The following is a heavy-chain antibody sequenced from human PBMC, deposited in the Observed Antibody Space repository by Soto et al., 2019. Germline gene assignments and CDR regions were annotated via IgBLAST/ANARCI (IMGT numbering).Heavy chain of an antibody. V-gene: IGHV1-69*06. D-gene: IGHD3-22*01. CDR3: PTERGQYESSGQSRFDH. Sequence: QVQLVKSAAEGKKPGSSLKVSCRASGDTFGNCAMTWVRQAPGQGLEWMGGTIAIFGTTNYAQNVQGRVKFTADKYTRTQYRELDSLTSEDTAVYYCPTERGQYESSGQSRFDHWGQGTLVTVSS. J-gene: IGHJ5*02. CDR1: GDTFGNCA. CDR2: TIAIFGTT.